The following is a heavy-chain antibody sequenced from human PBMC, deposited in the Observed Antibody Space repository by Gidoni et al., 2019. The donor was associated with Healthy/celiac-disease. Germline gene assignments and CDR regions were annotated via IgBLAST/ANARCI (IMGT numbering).Heavy chain of an antibody. V-gene: IGHV4-34*01. CDR2: INHSGST. J-gene: IGHJ6*02. Sequence: QVQLQQWGAGLLKPSETLSLTCAVYGGSFSGYYWSWIRQPPGKGLEWIGEINHSGSTNYNPSLKSRVTISVDTSKNQFSLKLSSVTAADTAVYYCARGSNGSGSYYGFFRYYYYGMDVWGQGTTVTVSS. CDR3: ARGSNGSGSYYGFFRYYYYGMDV. D-gene: IGHD3-10*01. CDR1: GGSFSGYY.